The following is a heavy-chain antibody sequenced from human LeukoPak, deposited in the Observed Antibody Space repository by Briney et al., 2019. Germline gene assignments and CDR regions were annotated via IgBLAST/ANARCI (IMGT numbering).Heavy chain of an antibody. CDR1: GXTXTSYY. CDR2: INPSGGST. V-gene: IGHV1-46*01. Sequence: ASVXVSCKXXGXTXTSYYMHWVRQAPGQGLEWMGIINPSGGSTSYAQKFQGRVTMTRDTSTSTVYMELSSLRSEDTAVYYCAREGYSYGPFDPWGQGTLVTVSS. J-gene: IGHJ5*02. D-gene: IGHD5-18*01. CDR3: AREGYSYGPFDP.